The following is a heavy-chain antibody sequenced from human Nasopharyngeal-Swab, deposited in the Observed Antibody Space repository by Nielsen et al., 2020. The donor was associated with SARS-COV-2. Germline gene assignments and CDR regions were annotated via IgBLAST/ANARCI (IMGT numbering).Heavy chain of an antibody. Sequence: ASVKVSCKASGYFFTTYGINWMRQDPGQGLEWMGWISTNNGNTNYGQKFQGRVTMTTDTSTNTAYMELRSLRSDDTAVYYCARGAPQWKRYDSFDLWGQGTKVTVSS. D-gene: IGHD1-26*01. J-gene: IGHJ3*01. V-gene: IGHV1-18*04. CDR3: ARGAPQWKRYDSFDL. CDR2: ISTNNGNT. CDR1: GYFFTTYG.